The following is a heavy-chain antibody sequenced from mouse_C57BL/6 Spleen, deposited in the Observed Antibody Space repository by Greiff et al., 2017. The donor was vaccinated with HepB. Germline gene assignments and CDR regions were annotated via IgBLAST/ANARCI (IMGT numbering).Heavy chain of an antibody. J-gene: IGHJ1*03. CDR1: GFTFSSYG. V-gene: IGHV5-6*01. Sequence: EVKLVDSGGDLVKPGGSLKLSCAASGFTFSSYGMSWVRQTPDKRLEWVATISSGGSYTYYPDSVKGRFTISRDNAKNTLYLQMSSLKSEDTAMYYCARHEWYFDVWGTGTTVTVSS. CDR3: ARHEWYFDV. CDR2: ISSGGSYT.